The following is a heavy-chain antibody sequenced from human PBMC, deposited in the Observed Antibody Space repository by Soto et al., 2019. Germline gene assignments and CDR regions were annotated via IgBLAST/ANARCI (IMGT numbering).Heavy chain of an antibody. CDR1: GYTLTELS. V-gene: IGHV1-24*01. CDR2: FDPEDGET. J-gene: IGHJ6*03. CDR3: ATVFGGLYFWGYMDV. Sequence: QVQLVQSGAEVKKPGASVKVSCKVSGYTLTELSMHWVRQAPGKGLEWMGGFDPEDGETIYAQKFQGRVTMTKDTSTDTAYMELSSLRSEDTAVYYCATVFGGLYFWGYMDVWGKGTTVTVSS. D-gene: IGHD3-10*02.